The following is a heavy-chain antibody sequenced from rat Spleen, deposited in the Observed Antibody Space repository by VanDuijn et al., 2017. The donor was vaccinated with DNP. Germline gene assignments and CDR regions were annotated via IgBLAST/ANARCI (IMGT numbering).Heavy chain of an antibody. J-gene: IGHJ4*01. V-gene: IGHV2-1*01. CDR1: GFSLTSTS. CDR2: VQSGGGT. CDR3: ARSLATVAPTGAMDA. D-gene: IGHD1-3*01. Sequence: QVQLEESGPGLMQPSETLSLTCSVSGFSLTSTSIHWVRQPPGKGLEWMGRVQSGGGTDYNSGLKSRLSISRDTAKSQVFLKMNSVQTEDTAMYFCARSLATVAPTGAMDAWGQGTSVTVSS.